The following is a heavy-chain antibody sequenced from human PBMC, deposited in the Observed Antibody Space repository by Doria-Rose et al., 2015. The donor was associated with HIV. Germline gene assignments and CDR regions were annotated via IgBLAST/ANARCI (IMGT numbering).Heavy chain of an antibody. V-gene: IGHV4-4*09. Sequence: VQLQESGPGLVKPAETLSLTCTVSGGSISSYYRNWIRQPPGKGLEWIGYIYSSGSTHYNSSLKSRVTISIDTSKNQFSLKLSSVTAADTAVYYCARFRPSRGIYYSLDVWGKGTTVTVSS. CDR1: GGSISSYY. CDR2: IYSSGST. D-gene: IGHD3-10*01. CDR3: ARFRPSRGIYYSLDV. J-gene: IGHJ6*03.